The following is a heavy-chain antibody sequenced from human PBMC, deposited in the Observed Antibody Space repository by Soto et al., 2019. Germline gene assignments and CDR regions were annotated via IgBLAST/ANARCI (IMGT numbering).Heavy chain of an antibody. D-gene: IGHD3-10*01. J-gene: IGHJ5*02. CDR3: ASPSYGSGSYFGWFDP. CDR2: IYYSGST. V-gene: IGHV4-39*01. Sequence: PSETLSLTGTVSGGSISSSSYYWGWIRQPPGKGLEWIGSIYYSGSTYYNPSLKSRVTISVDTSKNQFSLKLSSVTAADTAVYYCASPSYGSGSYFGWFDPWGQGTLVTVSS. CDR1: GGSISSSSYY.